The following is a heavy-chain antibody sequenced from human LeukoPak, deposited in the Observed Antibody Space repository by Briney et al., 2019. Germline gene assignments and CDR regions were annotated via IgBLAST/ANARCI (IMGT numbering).Heavy chain of an antibody. J-gene: IGHJ4*02. CDR2: ISSSGSTM. Sequence: GGSLRLSCAASGFTFSSYEMNWVRQAPGKGLEWVSYISSSGSTMYYADSVKGRFTISRDNAKNSLYLQMNSLRAEDTAVYYCARGSGIAVAGTVDYWGQGTLVTVSS. D-gene: IGHD6-19*01. V-gene: IGHV3-48*03. CDR1: GFTFSSYE. CDR3: ARGSGIAVAGTVDY.